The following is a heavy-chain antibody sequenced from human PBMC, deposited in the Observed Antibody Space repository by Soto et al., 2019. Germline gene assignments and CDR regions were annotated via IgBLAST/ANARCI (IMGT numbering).Heavy chain of an antibody. J-gene: IGHJ4*02. CDR2: ISYDGSNK. Sequence: QVQLVESGGGVVQPGRSLRLSCAASGFTFSSYGMHWVRQAPGKGLEWVAVISYDGSNKYYADSVKGRFTISRDNSKNTLYLQMNSLRAEDTAVYYCAKSSSDWGQGTLVTVSS. CDR1: GFTFSSYG. D-gene: IGHD3-10*01. CDR3: AKSSSD. V-gene: IGHV3-30*18.